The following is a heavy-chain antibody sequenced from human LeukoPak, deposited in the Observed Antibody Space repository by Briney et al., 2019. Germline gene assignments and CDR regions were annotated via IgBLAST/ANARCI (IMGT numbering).Heavy chain of an antibody. CDR1: GFTFSSYE. Sequence: GGSLRLSCAASGFTFSSYEMNWVRQAPGKGLEWVSYISSSGSTIYYADSVKGRFTISRDNAKNSLYLQMNSLRAEDTAVYYCARVGSGSSWFPTYYFEYLGQGTLVTVCS. CDR2: ISSSGSTI. CDR3: ARVGSGSSWFPTYYFEY. V-gene: IGHV3-48*03. D-gene: IGHD6-13*01. J-gene: IGHJ4*02.